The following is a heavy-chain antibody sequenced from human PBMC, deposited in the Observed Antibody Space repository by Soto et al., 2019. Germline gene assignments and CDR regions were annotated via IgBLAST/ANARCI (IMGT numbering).Heavy chain of an antibody. J-gene: IGHJ4*02. CDR1: GFSLTTSGVA. D-gene: IGHD1-1*01. CDR3: ARRYDPYYFDY. V-gene: IGHV2-5*01. Sequence: QITLKESGPTLVKPTQTLTLTCTFSGFSLTTSGVAVGWIRLPPGKALEWLAIIYGSDDKFYSPSLKSRLTITKDTSTNQVVLTRTNMDPVDTATYYCARRYDPYYFDYWGQGTLVTVSS. CDR2: IYGSDDK.